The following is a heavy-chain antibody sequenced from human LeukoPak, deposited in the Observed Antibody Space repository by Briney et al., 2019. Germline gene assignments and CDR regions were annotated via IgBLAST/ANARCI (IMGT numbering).Heavy chain of an antibody. Sequence: PSQTLSLTCTVSGGSISSGGYYWSWIRQHPGKGLEWIGYIYYSGSTYYNPSLKSRVTISVDTSKNQFSLKLSSVTAADTAVYYCAATVDGYNLPFDYWGQGTLVTVSS. V-gene: IGHV4-31*03. CDR3: AATVDGYNLPFDY. CDR2: IYYSGST. D-gene: IGHD5-24*01. CDR1: GGSISSGGYY. J-gene: IGHJ4*02.